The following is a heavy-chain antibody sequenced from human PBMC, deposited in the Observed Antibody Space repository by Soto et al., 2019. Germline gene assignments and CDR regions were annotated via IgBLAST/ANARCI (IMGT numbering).Heavy chain of an antibody. D-gene: IGHD3-16*01. V-gene: IGHV4-34*01. CDR1: GGSFSGYY. J-gene: IGHJ6*02. CDR2: INHSGST. CDR3: ARVGGGYYYYYGMDV. Sequence: SETLSLTCAVYGGSFSGYYWSWIRQPPGKGLEWVGEINHSGSTNYNPSLKSRVTISVDTSKNQFSLKLSSVTAADTAVYYCARVGGGYYYYYGMDVWGQGTTVTVSS.